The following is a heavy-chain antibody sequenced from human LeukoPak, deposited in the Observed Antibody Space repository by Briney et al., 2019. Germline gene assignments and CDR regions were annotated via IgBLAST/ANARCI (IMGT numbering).Heavy chain of an antibody. CDR1: GFTFSSYG. CDR2: MSYDGSNK. Sequence: PGRSLRLSCAASGFTFSSYGMHWVRQAPGKGLEWVAVMSYDGSNKYYADSVKGRFTISRDNSKNTLYLQMNSLRAEDTAVYYCAKAGIVGATTYFDYWGQGTLVTVSS. J-gene: IGHJ4*02. V-gene: IGHV3-30*18. CDR3: AKAGIVGATTYFDY. D-gene: IGHD1-26*01.